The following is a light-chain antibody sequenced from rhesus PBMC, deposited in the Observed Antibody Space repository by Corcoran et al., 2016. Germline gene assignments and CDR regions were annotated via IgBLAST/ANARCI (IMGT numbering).Light chain of an antibody. V-gene: IGKV1-25*01. CDR2: YAS. CDR1: QDIGSY. CDR3: PQYTGLPVA. J-gene: IGKJ4*01. Sequence: DIQMTQSPSSVSASVGDRVTITCRASQDIGSYLAWYQQKPGKAPKVLIFYASTLYGGVPSRFSGSGSGADFTHTIGNLPPEDFTSYFYPQYTGLPVAFGEETKIAIK.